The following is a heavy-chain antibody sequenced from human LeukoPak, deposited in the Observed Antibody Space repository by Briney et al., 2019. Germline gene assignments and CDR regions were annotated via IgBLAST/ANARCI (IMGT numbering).Heavy chain of an antibody. CDR2: INPSGGST. CDR3: ARAPPSQYYYDSSGYRPINDAFDI. D-gene: IGHD3-22*01. CDR1: GYTXTSYY. V-gene: IGHV1-46*01. Sequence: ASVKVSCKASGYTXTSYYMHGVRQAPGQGLEWMGIINPSGGSTSYAQKFQGRVTMTRDTSTSTVYMELSSLRSEDTAVYYCARAPPSQYYYDSSGYRPINDAFDIWGQGTMVTVSS. J-gene: IGHJ3*02.